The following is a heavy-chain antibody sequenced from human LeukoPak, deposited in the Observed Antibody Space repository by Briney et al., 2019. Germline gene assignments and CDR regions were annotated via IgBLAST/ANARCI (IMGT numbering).Heavy chain of an antibody. Sequence: GGSLRLSCGASGFTFSSYGMLWVRQAPGKGLEWVAVIWYDGSNKYYAASVKGRFTISRDNSANTLYLQMNSLRGEDTAVYYCARGTNWNYFDHWGQGTPVTVSS. V-gene: IGHV3-33*01. J-gene: IGHJ4*02. CDR3: ARGTNWNYFDH. D-gene: IGHD1-20*01. CDR1: GFTFSSYG. CDR2: IWYDGSNK.